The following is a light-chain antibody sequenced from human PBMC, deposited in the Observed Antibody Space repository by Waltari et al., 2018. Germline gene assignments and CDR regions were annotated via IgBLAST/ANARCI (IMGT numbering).Light chain of an antibody. CDR2: AAT. CDR1: QGIGNY. Sequence: DIQMTQSPSSLSASVGDTVTITCRASQGIGNYLHWFQQKPGKAPKLLIYAATTLQSGVPSRFSGSGSGTEFTLTINSLQPEDFETYYCLQHNSYPLTFGGGTKVEIK. J-gene: IGKJ4*01. V-gene: IGKV1-17*01. CDR3: LQHNSYPLT.